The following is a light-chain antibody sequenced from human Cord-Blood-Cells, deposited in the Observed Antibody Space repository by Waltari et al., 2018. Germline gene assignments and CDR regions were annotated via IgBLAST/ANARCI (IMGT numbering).Light chain of an antibody. CDR3: QQRSNWLT. CDR2: DAS. J-gene: IGKJ3*01. Sequence: EIVLTQSPATLSLSPGERATRSCRASQSVSSYLAWYQQKPGQAPRLLIYDASNRATGIPARFSGSGSGTDFTLTISSLEPEDFAVYYCQQRSNWLTFGPGTKVDIK. V-gene: IGKV3-11*01. CDR1: QSVSSY.